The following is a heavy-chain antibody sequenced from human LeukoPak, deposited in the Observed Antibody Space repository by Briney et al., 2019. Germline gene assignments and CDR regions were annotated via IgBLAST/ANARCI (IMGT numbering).Heavy chain of an antibody. CDR2: INHSGST. J-gene: IGHJ4*02. V-gene: IGHV4-34*01. CDR1: GGSFRGYY. Sequence: SETLSLTCAVYGGSFRGYYWSWIRQPPGKGLEWIGEINHSGSTNYNPSLKSRVTISVDTSKNQFSLKLSSVTAADTAVYYCARGENFDYWGQGTLVTVSS. CDR3: ARGENFDY.